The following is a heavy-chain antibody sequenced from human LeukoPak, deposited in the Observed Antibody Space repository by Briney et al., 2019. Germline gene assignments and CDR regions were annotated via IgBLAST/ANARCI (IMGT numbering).Heavy chain of an antibody. V-gene: IGHV5-51*01. CDR3: TRRPRATGYYMDV. J-gene: IGHJ6*03. CDR1: GYSFTSYW. CDR2: IYPGDSDT. Sequence: GESLKISFKGPGYSFTSYWIGWVRQMPGKGLEWMGIIYPGDSDTRYSPSFQGQVTISADKSISTAYLQWSSLKASDIAMYYCTRRPRATGYYMDVWGKGTTVTVSS.